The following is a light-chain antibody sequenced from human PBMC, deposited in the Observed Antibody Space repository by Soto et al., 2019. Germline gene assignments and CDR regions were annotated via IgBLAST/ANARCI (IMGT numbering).Light chain of an antibody. J-gene: IGLJ2*01. CDR2: RAD. V-gene: IGLV1-47*01. CDR1: SSNIGSNY. CDR3: AAWDDIVSGLV. Sequence: QSVLTKPPSASGTPGQTVTISCSRRSSNIGSNYVYWYQQLPGTAPRLLMYRADQRPSGVPDRFAGSKSGTSASLAISGLRSEDEADYYCAAWDDIVSGLVFGGGTKLTVL.